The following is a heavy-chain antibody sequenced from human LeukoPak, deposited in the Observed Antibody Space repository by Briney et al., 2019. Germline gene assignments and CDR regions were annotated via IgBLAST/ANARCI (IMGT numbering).Heavy chain of an antibody. D-gene: IGHD1-26*01. CDR3: ARFRLEWELLPAGCAFDI. CDR2: INHSGST. CDR1: GGSISSGGYS. J-gene: IGHJ3*02. Sequence: KASETLSLTCAVSGGSISSGGYSWSWIRQPPGKGLEWIGEINHSGSTNYNPSLKSRVTISVDTSKNQFSLKLSSVTAADTAVYYCARFRLEWELLPAGCAFDIWGQGTMVTVSS. V-gene: IGHV4-30-2*01.